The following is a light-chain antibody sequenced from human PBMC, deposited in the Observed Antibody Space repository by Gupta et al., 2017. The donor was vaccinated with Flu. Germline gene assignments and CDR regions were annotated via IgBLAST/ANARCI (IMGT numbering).Light chain of an antibody. J-gene: IGKJ2*03. CDR1: QSISSY. V-gene: IGKV1-39*01. CDR2: AAS. Sequence: DIQMTQSPSPLSASVGDRVTITCRASQSISSYLNWYQQKPGKAPKLLIYAASSLQSGVPSRFSGSGSGTDFTLTISRLQPEDFATYYCQQCYSTPHSFGQGTKLEIK. CDR3: QQCYSTPHS.